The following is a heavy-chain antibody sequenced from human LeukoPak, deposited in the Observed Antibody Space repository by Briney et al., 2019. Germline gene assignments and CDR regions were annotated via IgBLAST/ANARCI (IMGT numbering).Heavy chain of an antibody. Sequence: ASVKVSCKASGYTFTSYGISWVRQAPGQGLEWMGWISAYNCNTNYAQKLQGRVTMTTDTSTSTAYMELRSLRSDDTAVYYCARDTLHSSSWYNDYFDYWGQGTLVTVSS. CDR2: ISAYNCNT. J-gene: IGHJ4*02. CDR3: ARDTLHSSSWYNDYFDY. D-gene: IGHD6-13*01. V-gene: IGHV1-18*01. CDR1: GYTFTSYG.